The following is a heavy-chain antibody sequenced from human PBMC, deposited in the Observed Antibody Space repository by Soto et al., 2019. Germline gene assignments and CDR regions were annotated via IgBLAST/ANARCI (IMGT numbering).Heavy chain of an antibody. CDR1: GYTFTGYY. D-gene: IGHD7-27*01. CDR3: ARAGPLDYYYYYGMDV. V-gene: IGHV1-2*04. Sequence: ASVKVSCKASGYTFTGYYMHWVRQAPGQGLEWMGWINPNSGGTNYAQKFQGWVTMTRDTSISTAYMELSRLRSDDTAVYYCARAGPLDYYYYYGMDVWGQGXTVTVSS. CDR2: INPNSGGT. J-gene: IGHJ6*02.